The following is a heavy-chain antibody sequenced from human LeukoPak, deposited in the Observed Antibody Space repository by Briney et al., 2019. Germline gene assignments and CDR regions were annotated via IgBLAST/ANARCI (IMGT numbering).Heavy chain of an antibody. CDR1: GFTFRNYA. Sequence: PGGSLRLSCAASGFTFRNYAMSWVRQAPGKGLEWVSAISASGGTPYYADSVKGRFTISRDNSQNTLYLQMNSLRAEDTAVYYCAKRHIAALGGDAFDAWGQGTVVTVSS. D-gene: IGHD5-12*01. J-gene: IGHJ3*01. V-gene: IGHV3-23*01. CDR3: AKRHIAALGGDAFDA. CDR2: ISASGGTP.